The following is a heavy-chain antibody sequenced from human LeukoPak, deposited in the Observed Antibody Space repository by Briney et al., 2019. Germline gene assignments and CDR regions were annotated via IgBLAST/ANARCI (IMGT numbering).Heavy chain of an antibody. V-gene: IGHV3-23*01. Sequence: GGSLRLSCAASGFTFSSYAMSWVGQAPGKGREWVSAISGSGGSTYYADSVKGRFTISRDNSKNTLYLQMNSLRAEDTAVYYCAKVRYYYDSSGYSYFDYWGQGTLVTVSS. CDR2: ISGSGGST. CDR1: GFTFSSYA. J-gene: IGHJ4*02. D-gene: IGHD3-22*01. CDR3: AKVRYYYDSSGYSYFDY.